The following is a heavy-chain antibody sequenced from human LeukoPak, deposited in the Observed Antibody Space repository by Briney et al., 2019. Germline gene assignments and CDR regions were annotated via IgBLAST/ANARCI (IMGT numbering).Heavy chain of an antibody. CDR3: ARGAPSTYFDY. V-gene: IGHV3-53*01. Sequence: PGGSLRLSCAASGFTVSSNYMSWVRRAPGKGLEWVSVIYSGGSTYYADSVKGRFTISRDNSKNTLYLQMNSLRAEDTAVYYCARGAPSTYFDYWGQGTLVTVSS. J-gene: IGHJ4*02. CDR1: GFTVSSNY. CDR2: IYSGGST.